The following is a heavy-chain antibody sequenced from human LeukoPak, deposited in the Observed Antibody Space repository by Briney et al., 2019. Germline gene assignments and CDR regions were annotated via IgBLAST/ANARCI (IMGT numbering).Heavy chain of an antibody. D-gene: IGHD1-14*01. V-gene: IGHV3-21*01. CDR2: ISSSSSYI. Sequence: GGSLRLSCAASGFTFSSYSMNWVRQAPGKGLEWVSSISSSSSYIYYADSVKGRFTISRDNAKNPLYPQMNSLRAEDTAVYYCARGPGGAFDIWGQGTMVTVSS. J-gene: IGHJ3*02. CDR1: GFTFSSYS. CDR3: ARGPGGAFDI.